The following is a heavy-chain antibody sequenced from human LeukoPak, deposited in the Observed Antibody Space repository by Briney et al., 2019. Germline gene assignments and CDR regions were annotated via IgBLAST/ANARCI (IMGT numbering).Heavy chain of an antibody. J-gene: IGHJ4*02. CDR1: GFTFSSYS. CDR3: ARGSAMIVVVIDY. CDR2: ISSSSSYI. Sequence: GGSLRLSCAASGFTFSSYSMNWVRQAPGKGLEWVSSISSSSSYIYYADSVKGRFTISRDNARNSLYLQMNSLRAEDTAVYYCARGSAMIVVVIDYWGQGTLVTVSS. V-gene: IGHV3-21*01. D-gene: IGHD3-22*01.